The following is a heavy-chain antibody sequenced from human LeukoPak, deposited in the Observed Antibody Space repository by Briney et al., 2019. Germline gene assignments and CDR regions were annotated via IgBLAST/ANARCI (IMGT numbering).Heavy chain of an antibody. CDR1: GFTFSGYA. V-gene: IGHV3-23*01. J-gene: IGHJ4*02. CDR3: AKGRGSSWYYFDY. Sequence: AGGSLRLSCAASGFTFSGYAMSWVRQAPGKGLEWVSAISDSGGSTFYADSVKGRFTISRDNSKNTLYLQMSSLRAEDTALYYCAKGRGSSWYYFDYWGQGTLVTVSS. D-gene: IGHD6-13*01. CDR2: ISDSGGST.